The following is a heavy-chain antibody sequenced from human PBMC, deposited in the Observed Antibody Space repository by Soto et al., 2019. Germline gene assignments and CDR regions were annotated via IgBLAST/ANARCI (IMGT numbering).Heavy chain of an antibody. CDR1: GFTVSSEY. CDR2: IQSGGPT. J-gene: IGHJ6*04. D-gene: IGHD2-15*01. CDR3: ARDDVLCDGGRCYGVPLDV. V-gene: IGHV3-66*01. Sequence: EVHLVESGGGLVQPGGSLRLSCAASGFTVSSEYMSWVRQAPGKGLEWVSLIQSGGPTYYADSVKGRFTIYRDTSENTLHLQMDSLRAEDTAVYYCARDDVLCDGGRCYGVPLDVWGKGTKVTVSS.